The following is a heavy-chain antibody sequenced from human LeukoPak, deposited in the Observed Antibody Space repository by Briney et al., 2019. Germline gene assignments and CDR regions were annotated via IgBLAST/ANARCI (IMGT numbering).Heavy chain of an antibody. CDR3: ARHGGTFDP. CDR1: GESFSAYY. V-gene: IGHV4-59*01. Sequence: PSETLSLTCAVYGESFSAYYWSWIRQPPGKGLEWIGYAYHSGITNYNPSLKSRVTISVDTSESQFSLRLSSVTAADTAIYYCARHGGTFDPWGQGILVTVSS. CDR2: AYHSGIT. J-gene: IGHJ5*02. D-gene: IGHD1-1*01.